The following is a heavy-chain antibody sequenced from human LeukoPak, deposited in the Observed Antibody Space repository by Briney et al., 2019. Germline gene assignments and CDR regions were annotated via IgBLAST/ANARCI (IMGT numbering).Heavy chain of an antibody. V-gene: IGHV4-30-4*01. J-gene: IGHJ4*02. CDR3: ARAGGADSPQDLDY. CDR1: GGSISSGDYY. Sequence: SQTLSLTCTVSGGSISSGDYYWSWIRQPPGKGLEWIGYIYYSGSTYYNPSLKSRVTISVDTSKNQFSLRLTSVTAADTAVYYCARAGGADSPQDLDYWGQGILVTVSS. D-gene: IGHD3-22*01. CDR2: IYYSGST.